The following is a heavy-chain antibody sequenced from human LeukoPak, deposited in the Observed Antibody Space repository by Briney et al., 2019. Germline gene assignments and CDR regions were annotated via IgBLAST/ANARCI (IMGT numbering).Heavy chain of an antibody. J-gene: IGHJ4*02. CDR1: GFTFSSYG. CDR2: ISFDGSYK. D-gene: IGHD5-24*01. CDR3: ARERRDGYHWRGFDY. V-gene: IGHV3-30*03. Sequence: GGSLRLTCAASGFTFSSYGMHWVRQAPGKGLEWVAVISFDGSYKYYADSVKGRFTISRDNSKNTLYLQMNSLRAEDTAVYYCARERRDGYHWRGFDYWGQGTLVTVSS.